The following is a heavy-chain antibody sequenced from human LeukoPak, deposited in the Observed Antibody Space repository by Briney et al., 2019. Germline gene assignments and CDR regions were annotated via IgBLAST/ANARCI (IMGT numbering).Heavy chain of an antibody. D-gene: IGHD6-13*01. Sequence: PGGSLRLSCAASGFTFSDYYMSWIRQAPGKGLEWLSYISSSGSTIYYADSVKGRFTISRDNSKNTLYLQMNSLRAEDTAVYYCAKDEGYLPPYWGQGTLVTVSS. CDR2: ISSSGSTI. V-gene: IGHV3-11*04. CDR3: AKDEGYLPPY. J-gene: IGHJ4*02. CDR1: GFTFSDYY.